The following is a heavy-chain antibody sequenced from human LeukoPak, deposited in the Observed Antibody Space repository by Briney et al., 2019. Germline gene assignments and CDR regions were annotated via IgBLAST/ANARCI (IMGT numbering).Heavy chain of an antibody. J-gene: IGHJ4*02. CDR1: GFTFNSYS. CDR2: ISYDGSNK. Sequence: GGSLRLSCAASGFTFNSYSMHWVRQAPGKGLEWVAVISYDGSNKYYADSVKGRFTISRDTSKNTLYLQMNSLRAEDTAVYYCARREGSGLLDHWGQGTLVTVSS. V-gene: IGHV3-30*04. D-gene: IGHD6-19*01. CDR3: ARREGSGLLDH.